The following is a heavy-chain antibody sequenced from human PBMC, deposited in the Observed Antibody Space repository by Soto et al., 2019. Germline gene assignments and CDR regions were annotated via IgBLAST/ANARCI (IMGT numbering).Heavy chain of an antibody. V-gene: IGHV1-18*04. Sequence: ASVKVSCKASGFTFTSFGISWVRQAPGQGLEWMGWISPYNGAVNIAQKFQGRVTISADESSSTAYMELRSLRSEDTAVYYCARGGDSSSWYWFDPWGQGTLVTVSS. CDR3: ARGGDSSSWYWFDP. J-gene: IGHJ5*02. D-gene: IGHD2-2*01. CDR1: GFTFTSFG. CDR2: ISPYNGAV.